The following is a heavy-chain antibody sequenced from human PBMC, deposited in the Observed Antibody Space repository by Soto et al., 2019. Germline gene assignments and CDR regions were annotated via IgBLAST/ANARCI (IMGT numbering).Heavy chain of an antibody. D-gene: IGHD2-15*01. Sequence: SETLSLTCTVSGGSISSSSYYWGWIRQPPGKGLEWIGSIYYSGSTYYNPSLKSRVTISVDTSKNQFSLKLSSVTAADTAVYYCARVEGYCSGGSCYIDYFDYWGQGTLVTVSS. V-gene: IGHV4-39*01. CDR3: ARVEGYCSGGSCYIDYFDY. CDR1: GGSISSSSYY. CDR2: IYYSGST. J-gene: IGHJ4*02.